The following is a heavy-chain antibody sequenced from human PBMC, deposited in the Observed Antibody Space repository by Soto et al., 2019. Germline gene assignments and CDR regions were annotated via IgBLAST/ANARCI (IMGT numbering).Heavy chain of an antibody. Sequence: EVPLLESGGGLVQPGGSLRLSCVASGFTFNNYAMSWVRQAPGKGLEWVSAISGTGGSTYYADSAKGRFTISRDNSKNTLYLQMNSLRAEDTALYYCAKDRSKYYYYYGMDVWGQGTTVTVSS. CDR1: GFTFNNYA. CDR2: ISGTGGST. J-gene: IGHJ6*02. CDR3: AKDRSKYYYYYGMDV. V-gene: IGHV3-23*01.